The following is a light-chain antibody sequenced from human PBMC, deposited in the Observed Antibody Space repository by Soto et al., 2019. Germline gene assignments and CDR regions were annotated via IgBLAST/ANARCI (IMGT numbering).Light chain of an antibody. CDR1: SRDVGGYDC. V-gene: IGLV2-8*01. J-gene: IGLJ1*01. CDR3: SSYAGINILYI. CDR2: EVS. Sequence: QSALTQPPSASGSPGQSVTISCTGTSRDVGGYDCVSWYQQHTGKAPKLMMYEVSKRPSGVPDRFSGSKSGNTASLTVSGLQPEDEADYYCSSYAGINILYIFGTGTKVTVL.